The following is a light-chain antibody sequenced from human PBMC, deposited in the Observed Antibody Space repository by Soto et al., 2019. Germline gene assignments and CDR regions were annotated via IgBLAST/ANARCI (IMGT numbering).Light chain of an antibody. CDR3: CSYAGSSLLYV. CDR2: EVS. J-gene: IGLJ1*01. V-gene: IGLV2-23*02. CDR1: SSDVGGYKH. Sequence: QSALTQPPSASGSPGQSVTISCTGTSSDVGGYKHVSWYQQHPGKAPKLMIYEVSKRPSGVSNRFSGSKSGNTASLTISGLQAEDEADYYCCSYAGSSLLYVFGTGTKVTVL.